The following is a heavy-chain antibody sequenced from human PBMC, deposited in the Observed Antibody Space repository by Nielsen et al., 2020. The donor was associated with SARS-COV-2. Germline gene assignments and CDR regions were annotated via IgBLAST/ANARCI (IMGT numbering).Heavy chain of an antibody. CDR3: AREGRKLPLDY. D-gene: IGHD5-24*01. Sequence: GSLRLSCAASGFIFGSYTMTYFRQAPGKGLEWVSSISSTSSYIYYADSVKGRFTISRDNAKNSLYLQMNSLRAEDTAVYYCAREGRKLPLDYWGQGTLVTVSS. CDR2: ISSTSSYI. J-gene: IGHJ4*02. V-gene: IGHV3-21*04. CDR1: GFIFGSYT.